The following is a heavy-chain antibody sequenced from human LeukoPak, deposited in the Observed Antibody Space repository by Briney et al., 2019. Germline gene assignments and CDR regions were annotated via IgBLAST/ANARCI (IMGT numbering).Heavy chain of an antibody. CDR3: ARVSPAAAGFDY. J-gene: IGHJ4*02. CDR2: IYHSGST. D-gene: IGHD2-2*01. Sequence: SETLSLTCAVSGGSISSGGYSWSWIRQPPGTGLEWIGYIYHSGSTYYNPSLKSRVTISVDRSKNQFSLKLSSVTAADTAVYYCARVSPAAAGFDYWGQGTLVTVSS. CDR1: GGSISSGGYS. V-gene: IGHV4-30-2*01.